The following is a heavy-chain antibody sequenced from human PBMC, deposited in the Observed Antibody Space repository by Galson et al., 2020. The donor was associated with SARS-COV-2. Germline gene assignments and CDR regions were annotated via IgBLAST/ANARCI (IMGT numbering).Heavy chain of an antibody. D-gene: IGHD5-18*01. CDR1: GYSFTSHW. Sequence: GESLKISCKGSGYSFTSHWIGWVRQMPGKGLEWMGIIYPGDSDTRYSPSFQGQVTIPADKSISTAYLQWSSLKASDTAMYYCARPSVATAMVVFDYWGQGTLVTVSS. CDR3: ARPSVATAMVVFDY. V-gene: IGHV5-51*01. CDR2: IYPGDSDT. J-gene: IGHJ4*02.